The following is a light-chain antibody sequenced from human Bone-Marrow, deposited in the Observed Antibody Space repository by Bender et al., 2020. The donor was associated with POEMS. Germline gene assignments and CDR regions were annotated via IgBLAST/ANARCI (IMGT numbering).Light chain of an antibody. CDR1: SSDVGAYRS. J-gene: IGLJ3*02. CDR3: CSYAGSSTTV. CDR2: EVS. V-gene: IGLV2-23*02. Sequence: QSALTQPPSASGSPGQSVTFSCTGTSSDVGAYRSVSWYQHPPGNAPQLMIYEVSKRPPGVSNRFAGSKACNTASLTISGLQAEDEADYYCCSYAGSSTTVFGGGTKLTVL.